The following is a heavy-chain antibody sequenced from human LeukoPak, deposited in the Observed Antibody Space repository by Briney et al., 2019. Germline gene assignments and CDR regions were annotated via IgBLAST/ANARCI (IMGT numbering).Heavy chain of an antibody. D-gene: IGHD3-10*01. Sequence: SETLPLTCTVSGGSISSYYWSWIRQPPGKGLEWIGYIYYSGSTNYNPSLKSRVTISVDTSKNQFSLKLSSVTAADTAVYYCARASQGRHYYGSGTTFDYWGQGTLVTVSS. CDR3: ARASQGRHYYGSGTTFDY. V-gene: IGHV4-59*01. CDR2: IYYSGST. J-gene: IGHJ4*02. CDR1: GGSISSYY.